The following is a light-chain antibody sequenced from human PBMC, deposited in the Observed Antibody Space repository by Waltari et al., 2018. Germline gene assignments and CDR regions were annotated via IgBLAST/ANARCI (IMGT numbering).Light chain of an antibody. Sequence: QSVLTQPPSASGTPGQRVIISCSGSSSNIGGNTVNWYQQLPGTAPKLLIYLNNQRPSGVPDRFSGSKSGTSASLAISGLQSEDEANYFCTAWDDTLNGPVFGGGTKLTVL. V-gene: IGLV1-44*01. CDR3: TAWDDTLNGPV. CDR1: SSNIGGNT. CDR2: LNN. J-gene: IGLJ3*02.